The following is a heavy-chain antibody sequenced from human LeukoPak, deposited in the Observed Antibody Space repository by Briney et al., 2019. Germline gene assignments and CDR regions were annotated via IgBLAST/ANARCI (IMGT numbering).Heavy chain of an antibody. CDR2: INPNSGGT. Sequence: ASVKVSCKASGYTFTDYYIHWVRQAPGQGLEWMGRINPNSGGTNYAQKFQGRVTMTRDTSISTAYMELSKLRSDDTAVYYCARDFERPDYWGQGTLVTVSS. J-gene: IGHJ4*02. V-gene: IGHV1-2*06. CDR3: ARDFERPDY. CDR1: GYTFTDYY.